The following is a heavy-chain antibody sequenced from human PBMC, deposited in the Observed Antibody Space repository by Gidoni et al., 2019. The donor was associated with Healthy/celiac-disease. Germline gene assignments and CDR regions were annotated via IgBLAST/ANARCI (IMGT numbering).Heavy chain of an antibody. V-gene: IGHV3-74*01. CDR2: INSDGSST. J-gene: IGHJ6*03. Sequence: EVQLVESGGGLVQPGGSLRLSCAASGSTFSSYWINWVRQAPGKGLVWVSRINSDGSSTSYADSVKGRFTISRDNAKNTLYLQMNSLRAEDTAVYYCARGSVFDWLLYPNYYYYYMDVWGKGTTVTVSS. CDR1: GSTFSSYW. CDR3: ARGSVFDWLLYPNYYYYYMDV. D-gene: IGHD3-9*01.